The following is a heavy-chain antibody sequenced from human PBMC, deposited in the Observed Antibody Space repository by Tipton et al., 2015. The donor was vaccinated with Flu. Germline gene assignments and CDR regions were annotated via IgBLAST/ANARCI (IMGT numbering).Heavy chain of an antibody. V-gene: IGHV1-18*01. CDR1: GYAFTNYG. J-gene: IGHJ5*02. D-gene: IGHD1-1*01. CDR3: ARDQASTGWFNP. Sequence: QLVQSGAEVKKPGASVKVSCKASGYAFTNYGINWVRQAPGQGLEWMGWISAYNDNTDYAQKFQGRVTMTTDTSTSTAYMELRSLRSDDTAIYYCARDQASTGWFNPWGLGTLVTVSS. CDR2: ISAYNDNT.